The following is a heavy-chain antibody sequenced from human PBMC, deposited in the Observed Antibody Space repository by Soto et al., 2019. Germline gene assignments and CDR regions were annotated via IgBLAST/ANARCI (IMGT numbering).Heavy chain of an antibody. Sequence: EVQLVESGGGLVQPGGSLKLSCAASGFTFSGSHMHWVRQASGKGLEWVGRIGSKVDNYGTLYAASVTGRFTISRDDSKNTAFLQMNSLKTEDTAVYYCVSFCPDGVCYSDFDYWGQGILVAVSS. D-gene: IGHD2-8*01. V-gene: IGHV3-73*02. CDR2: IGSKVDNYGT. CDR3: VSFCPDGVCYSDFDY. CDR1: GFTFSGSH. J-gene: IGHJ4*02.